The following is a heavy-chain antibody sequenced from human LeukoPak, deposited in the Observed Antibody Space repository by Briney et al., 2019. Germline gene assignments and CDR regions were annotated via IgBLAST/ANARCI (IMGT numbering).Heavy chain of an antibody. CDR2: INSDGSST. Sequence: GGSLRLSCAASGFTFSSYWMHWVRQAPGKGLVWVSRINSDGSSTSYADSVKGRLTISRDNSKNTLYLQMNSLRAEDTAVYYCAKGLIPSDYYYGMDVWGQGTTVTVSS. J-gene: IGHJ6*02. D-gene: IGHD6-19*01. CDR1: GFTFSSYW. CDR3: AKGLIPSDYYYGMDV. V-gene: IGHV3-74*01.